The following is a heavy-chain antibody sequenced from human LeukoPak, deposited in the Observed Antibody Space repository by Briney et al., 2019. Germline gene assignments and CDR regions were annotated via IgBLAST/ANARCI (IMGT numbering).Heavy chain of an antibody. CDR3: ARVMSRGWAFDI. J-gene: IGHJ3*02. CDR2: IYYSGST. CDR1: GGSISSYY. D-gene: IGHD2-15*01. Sequence: PSETLSLTCTVSGGSISSYYWSWIRQPPGKGLEWIGYIYYSGSTNYNPSLKSRVTMSVDTSKNQFSLKLSSVTAADTAVYYCARVMSRGWAFDIWGQGTMVTVSS. V-gene: IGHV4-59*01.